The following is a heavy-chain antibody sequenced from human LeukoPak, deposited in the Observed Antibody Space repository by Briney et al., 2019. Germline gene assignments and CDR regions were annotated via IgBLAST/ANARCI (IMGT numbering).Heavy chain of an antibody. CDR1: GYTFTSYY. D-gene: IGHD5-12*01. Sequence: GASVKVSCKASGYTFTSYYMHWVRQAPGQGLEWMGIINPSGGSTSYAQKFQGRVTMTRDMSTSTVYMELSRLRSDDTAVYYCARWGFSGYDDFGAFDIWGQGTMVTVSS. V-gene: IGHV1-46*01. J-gene: IGHJ3*02. CDR2: INPSGGST. CDR3: ARWGFSGYDDFGAFDI.